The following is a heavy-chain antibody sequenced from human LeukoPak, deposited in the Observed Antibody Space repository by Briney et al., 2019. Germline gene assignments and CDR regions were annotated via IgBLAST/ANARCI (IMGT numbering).Heavy chain of an antibody. D-gene: IGHD7-27*01. CDR1: GFTFSSYS. V-gene: IGHV3-48*01. J-gene: IGHJ4*02. CDR3: ARRGQTGEDYFDY. CDR2: ISGGSSTI. Sequence: AGGSLRLSCAASGFTFSSYSMNWVRQAPEKGLEWLSYISGGSSTIYYADSVKGRFSVSRDKARNSLYLQMNSLRVEDTAVYYCARRGQTGEDYFDYWGQGTLVTVSS.